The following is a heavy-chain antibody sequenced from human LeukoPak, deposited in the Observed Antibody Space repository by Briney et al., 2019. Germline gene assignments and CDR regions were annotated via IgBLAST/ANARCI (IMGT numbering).Heavy chain of an antibody. J-gene: IGHJ6*02. CDR1: GISISTSH. CDR3: ARDKEVTNYYYNGLDV. CDR2: VYRSGST. Sequence: KVSETLSLTCTVSGISISTSHWSWIRQPPGKGLEWIGYVYRSGSTNYNPSLKSRVTISVNTSKNQLSLRLSSVTTADMAVYYCARDKEVTNYYYNGLDVWGQGTTVTISS. V-gene: IGHV4-59*01. D-gene: IGHD2-21*02.